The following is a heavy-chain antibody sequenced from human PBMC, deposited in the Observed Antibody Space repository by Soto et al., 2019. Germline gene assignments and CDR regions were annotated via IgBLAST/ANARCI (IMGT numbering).Heavy chain of an antibody. CDR3: ARDWYMDY. Sequence: EVQLVESGGGLVQPGASLRLSCAASGFTFSNHWINWIRQTPGRGLEWLAVIKQDGSEKYYVDSVKGRFTVSRDNAMKSAYLQMNSLRVDDTAVYYCARDWYMDYWGQGTLVTVSS. J-gene: IGHJ4*02. V-gene: IGHV3-7*04. CDR1: GFTFSNHW. D-gene: IGHD1-20*01. CDR2: IKQDGSEK.